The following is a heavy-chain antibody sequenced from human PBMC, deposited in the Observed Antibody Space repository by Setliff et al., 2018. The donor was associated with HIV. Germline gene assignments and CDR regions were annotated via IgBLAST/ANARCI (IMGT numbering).Heavy chain of an antibody. CDR3: AGGTWFDGLDS. D-gene: IGHD3-9*01. CDR1: GDSVSSTSGA. Sequence: SQTLSLTCVISGDSVSSTSGAWTWIRQSPSGGLEWLGRTYYRSEWKNDYPVSLKSRITVNADTSKNQFSLHLKSVTPEDSAVYYCAGGTWFDGLDSWSQGSLVTVSS. J-gene: IGHJ4*02. CDR2: TYYRSEWKN. V-gene: IGHV6-1*01.